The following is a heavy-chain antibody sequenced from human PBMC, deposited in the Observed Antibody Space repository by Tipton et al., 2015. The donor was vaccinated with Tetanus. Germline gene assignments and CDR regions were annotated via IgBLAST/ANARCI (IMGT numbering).Heavy chain of an antibody. Sequence: TLSLTCTVSGGSISTYYWNWIRQSPGKGLEWIGYVDYGGTTNYNPSLKSRVSISVDTSKNQFSLKVRSVTSADTAVYYCARERLDWGTNDALNVWGQGTMVTVSS. CDR1: GGSISTYY. D-gene: IGHD7-27*01. CDR3: ARERLDWGTNDALNV. V-gene: IGHV4-59*01. J-gene: IGHJ3*01. CDR2: VDYGGTT.